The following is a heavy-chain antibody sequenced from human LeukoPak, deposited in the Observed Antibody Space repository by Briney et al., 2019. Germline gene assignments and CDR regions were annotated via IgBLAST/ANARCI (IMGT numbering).Heavy chain of an antibody. CDR3: ARIEQLELSNYYYYYYMDV. D-gene: IGHD1-1*01. V-gene: IGHV3-20*04. CDR1: GFTFDDYG. CDR2: INWNGGST. Sequence: RTGGSLRLSCAASGFTFDDYGMSWVRQAPGKGLEWVSGINWNGGSTGYADSVKGRFTISRDNAKNSLYLQMNSLRAEDTAVYYCARIEQLELSNYYYYYYMDVWGKGTTVTVSS. J-gene: IGHJ6*03.